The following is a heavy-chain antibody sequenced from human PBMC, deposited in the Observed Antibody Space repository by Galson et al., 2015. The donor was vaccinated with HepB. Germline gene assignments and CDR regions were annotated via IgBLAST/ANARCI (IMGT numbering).Heavy chain of an antibody. Sequence: SVKVSCKASGYTFTSYGISWVRQAPGQGLEWMGWISAYNGNTNYAQKLQGRVTMTTDTSTSTAYMELRSLRSDDTAVYYCAQVRSQTLARVYYMDVWGKGTTVTVSS. CDR3: AQVRSQTLARVYYMDV. D-gene: IGHD3-3*02. CDR2: ISAYNGNT. CDR1: GYTFTSYG. J-gene: IGHJ6*03. V-gene: IGHV1-18*01.